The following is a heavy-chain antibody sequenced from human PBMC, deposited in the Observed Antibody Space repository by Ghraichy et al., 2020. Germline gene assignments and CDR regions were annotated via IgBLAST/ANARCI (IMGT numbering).Heavy chain of an antibody. CDR3: AKGPWVVVTAIPQDY. CDR2: ISYDGSNK. CDR1: GFTFSSYG. J-gene: IGHJ4*02. V-gene: IGHV3-30*18. D-gene: IGHD2-21*02. Sequence: LSLTCAASGFTFSSYGMHWVRQAPGKGLEWVAVISYDGSNKYYADSVKGRFTISRDNSKNTLYLQMNSLRAEDTAVYYCAKGPWVVVTAIPQDYWGQGTLVTVSS.